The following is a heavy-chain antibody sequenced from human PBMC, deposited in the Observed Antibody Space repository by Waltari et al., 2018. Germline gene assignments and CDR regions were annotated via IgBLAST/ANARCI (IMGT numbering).Heavy chain of an antibody. CDR1: GSIFSQWS. J-gene: IGHJ5*01. CDR2: ISGGSLSL. V-gene: IGHV3-48*01. CDR3: ATWPDSYGDSYGDS. Sequence: EVQLVESGGGLQQPGGSLRLSCAASGSIFSQWSMNWVRQAPGRGLEWLFYISGGSLSLRYAGSVRGRFTISRDDAKNSLFLQMDNLRAEDTALYYCATWPDSYGDSYGDSWGRGTLVVVSS. D-gene: IGHD4-17*01.